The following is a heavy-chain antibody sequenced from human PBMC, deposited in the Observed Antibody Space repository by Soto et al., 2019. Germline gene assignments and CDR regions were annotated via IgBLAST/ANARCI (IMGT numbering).Heavy chain of an antibody. V-gene: IGHV1-18*01. J-gene: IGHJ6*02. CDR1: GYTFTRYG. CDR3: AMVDVYVTPSPQDV. D-gene: IGHD3-16*01. Sequence: QVQLVQSGAEVKNPGASMKVSCKASGYTFTRYGIGWARQAPGQGLEWMGWINTYNGNTNYAQNVQGRVTLTTDTSTSTASMELRSLRSNDTAIYYCAMVDVYVTPSPQDVWGQGTTVIVSS. CDR2: INTYNGNT.